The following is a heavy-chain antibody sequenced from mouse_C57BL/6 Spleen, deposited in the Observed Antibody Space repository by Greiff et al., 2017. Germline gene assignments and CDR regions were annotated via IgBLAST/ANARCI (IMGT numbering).Heavy chain of an antibody. J-gene: IGHJ2*01. CDR1: GYTFTSYW. D-gene: IGHD1-1*01. CDR3: ARRIITTVVADY. Sequence: QVQLQQSGAELVKPGASVKLSCKASGYTFTSYWMHWVKQRPGQGLEWIGMIHPNSGSTNYNEKFKSKATLTVDKSSSTAYMQLSSLTSEDSAVYYCARRIITTVVADYWGQGTTLTVSS. V-gene: IGHV1-64*01. CDR2: IHPNSGST.